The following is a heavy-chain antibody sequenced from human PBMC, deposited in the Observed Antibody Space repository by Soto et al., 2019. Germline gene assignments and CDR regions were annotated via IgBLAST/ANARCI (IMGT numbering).Heavy chain of an antibody. V-gene: IGHV3-23*01. Sequence: GGSLRLSCVVSGRTFRSYAMSWVRQAPGKGLEWFSGISGGGAGTYYADSVKGRFTISRDPSTTTLFLDMYSLGAEDTAIYYCAKGRKPDHDDGLCAFDSWVQGVLVTVSS. CDR1: GRTFRSYA. CDR2: ISGGGAGT. J-gene: IGHJ4*02. CDR3: AKGRKPDHDDGLCAFDS. D-gene: IGHD3-3*01.